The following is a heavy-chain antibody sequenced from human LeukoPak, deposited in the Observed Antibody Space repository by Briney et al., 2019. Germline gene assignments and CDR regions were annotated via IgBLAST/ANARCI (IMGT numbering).Heavy chain of an antibody. CDR2: ISVYNGNT. D-gene: IGHD2-21*02. V-gene: IGHV1-18*01. CDR1: GYTFTSYD. CDR3: ARGGRNWWVTASYYFDY. Sequence: ASVKVSCKASGYTFTSYDISWLRQAPGQGLEWMGWISVYNGNTNYAQRLQGRVTMTTDTSTSTAYMELRSLRSDDTAVYYCARGGRNWWVTASYYFDYWGQGTLVTVSS. J-gene: IGHJ4*02.